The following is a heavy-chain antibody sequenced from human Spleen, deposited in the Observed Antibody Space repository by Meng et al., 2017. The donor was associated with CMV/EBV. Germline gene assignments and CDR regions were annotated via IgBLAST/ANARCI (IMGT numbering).Heavy chain of an antibody. D-gene: IGHD5-18*01. CDR2: IKEDGSVK. Sequence: AASGFSVRSYWMSWVRQAPGKGLEWVANIKEDGSVKLYVDSVKGRFTISRDNAKNSLYLQMNSLRAEDTAVYYCARDTAVAAGGSDCWGQGTLVTVSS. V-gene: IGHV3-7*01. CDR3: ARDTAVAAGGSDC. J-gene: IGHJ4*02. CDR1: GFSVRSYW.